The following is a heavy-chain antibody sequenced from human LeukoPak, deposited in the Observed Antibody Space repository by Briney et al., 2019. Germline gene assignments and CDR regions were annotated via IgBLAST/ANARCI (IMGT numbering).Heavy chain of an antibody. Sequence: GSLRLSCAASGFTFSSYAMSWVRQAPEKGLEWVSTISGSGGGTYYADSVKGRFTISRDDSKNTLYLQMNSLRAGDTAVYYCARVGKSGSYPFDYWGQGSLVTVSS. J-gene: IGHJ4*02. CDR3: ARVGKSGSYPFDY. V-gene: IGHV3-23*01. CDR1: GFTFSSYA. CDR2: ISGSGGGT. D-gene: IGHD1-26*01.